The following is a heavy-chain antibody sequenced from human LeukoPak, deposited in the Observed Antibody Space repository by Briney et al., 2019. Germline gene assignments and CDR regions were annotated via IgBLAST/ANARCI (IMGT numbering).Heavy chain of an antibody. CDR1: GYSFTSYW. CDR3: ARLIGSGSYYNLNFDY. Sequence: GESLKISRKGSGYSFTSYWIGWVRQMPGKGLEWMGIIYPGDSDTRYSPSFQGQVTISADKSISTAYLQWSSLKASDTAMYYCARLIGSGSYYNLNFDYWGQGTLVTVSS. D-gene: IGHD3-10*01. V-gene: IGHV5-51*01. J-gene: IGHJ4*02. CDR2: IYPGDSDT.